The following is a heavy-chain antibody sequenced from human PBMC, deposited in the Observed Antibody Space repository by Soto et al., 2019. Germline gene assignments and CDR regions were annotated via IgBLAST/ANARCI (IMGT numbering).Heavy chain of an antibody. D-gene: IGHD6-19*01. CDR1: GGSISSYY. CDR2: IYTSGRT. V-gene: IGHV4-4*07. CDR3: ARDSSGWYYLDY. Sequence: SETLSLTCPVYGGSISSYYWSWIRQPAGKGLEWIGRIYTSGRTIYNPSLKSRVTMSVDTSKNQFSLKLSSVTAADTAVYYCARDSSGWYYLDYWGQGTLVTVSS. J-gene: IGHJ4*02.